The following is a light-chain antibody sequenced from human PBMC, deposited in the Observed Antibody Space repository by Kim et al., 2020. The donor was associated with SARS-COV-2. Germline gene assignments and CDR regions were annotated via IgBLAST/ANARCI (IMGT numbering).Light chain of an antibody. J-gene: IGKJ2*01. V-gene: IGKV3-20*01. Sequence: LAPGERATLSCRASQSVTSSYLAWYQQKPGQAPRLLIYGASSRATGIPDRFSGSGSGTDFTLTISRLEPEDFAVYYCQQYGSSPYTFGQGTKLEI. CDR1: QSVTSSY. CDR2: GAS. CDR3: QQYGSSPYT.